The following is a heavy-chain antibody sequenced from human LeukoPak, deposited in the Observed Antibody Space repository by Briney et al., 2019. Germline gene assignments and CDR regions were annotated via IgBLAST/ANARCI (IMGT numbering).Heavy chain of an antibody. CDR1: GFTFSSYV. Sequence: PGGSLRLSCAASGFTFSSYVMHWVRQASGKGLEWVALISSDEGNKYYADSVKGRFTISRDNSKNTLYLQMNSLRTEDTAVYYCASKWYCGGDCYYQIDFWGQGTLVTVSS. J-gene: IGHJ4*02. CDR2: ISSDEGNK. D-gene: IGHD2-21*02. CDR3: ASKWYCGGDCYYQIDF. V-gene: IGHV3-30*03.